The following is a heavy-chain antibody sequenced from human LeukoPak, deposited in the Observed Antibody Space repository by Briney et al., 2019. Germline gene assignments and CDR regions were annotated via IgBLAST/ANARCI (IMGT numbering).Heavy chain of an antibody. D-gene: IGHD6-13*01. J-gene: IGHJ4*02. V-gene: IGHV1-69*04. Sequence: RAPVKVSCKASGGTFSSYAISWVRQAPGQGLEWMGRIIPILGIANYAQKFQGRVTITADKSTSTAYMELSSLRSEDTAVYYCARDNPSSSWSQGDYWGQGTLVTVSS. CDR3: ARDNPSSSWSQGDY. CDR2: IIPILGIA. CDR1: GGTFSSYA.